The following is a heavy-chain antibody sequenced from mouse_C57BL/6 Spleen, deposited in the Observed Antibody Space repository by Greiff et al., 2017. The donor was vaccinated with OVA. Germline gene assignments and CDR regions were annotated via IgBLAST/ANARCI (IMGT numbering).Heavy chain of an antibody. Sequence: VQLQQPGAELVKPGASVKMSCKASGYTFTSYWITWVKQRPGQGLEWIGDIYPGSGSTNYNEKFKSKATLTVDQSSSNSYMQLISLTSEDSAVYYCARRTSQAFFDYWGQGTTLTVSS. D-gene: IGHD3-2*02. CDR1: GYTFTSYW. CDR3: ARRTSQAFFDY. CDR2: IYPGSGST. V-gene: IGHV1-55*01. J-gene: IGHJ2*01.